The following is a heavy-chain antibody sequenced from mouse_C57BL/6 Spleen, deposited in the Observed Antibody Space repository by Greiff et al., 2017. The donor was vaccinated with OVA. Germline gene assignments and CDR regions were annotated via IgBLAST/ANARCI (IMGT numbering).Heavy chain of an antibody. CDR1: GYTFTDYN. J-gene: IGHJ2*01. Sequence: SGPELVKPGASVKIPCKASGYTFTDYNMDWVKQSHGKSLEWIGDINPNNGGTIYNQKFKVKATLTVDKSSSTAYMELRSLTSEDTAVYYCARYPYSGYDGFDYWGQGTTLTVSS. CDR2: INPNNGGT. D-gene: IGHD2-2*01. V-gene: IGHV1-18*01. CDR3: ARYPYSGYDGFDY.